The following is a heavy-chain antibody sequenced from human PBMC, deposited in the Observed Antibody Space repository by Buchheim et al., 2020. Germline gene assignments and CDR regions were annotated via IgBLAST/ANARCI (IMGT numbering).Heavy chain of an antibody. CDR1: GFTFSSYA. V-gene: IGHV3-30-3*01. J-gene: IGHJ2*01. CDR2: ISYDGSNK. Sequence: QVQLVESGGGVVQPGRSLRLSCAASGFTFSSYAMHWVRQAPGKGLEWVAVISYDGSNKYYADSVKGRFTISRDNSKTTLYLQMNSLRAEDTAVYYCARVSIVVVASWYFDLWGRGTL. CDR3: ARVSIVVVASWYFDL. D-gene: IGHD2-21*01.